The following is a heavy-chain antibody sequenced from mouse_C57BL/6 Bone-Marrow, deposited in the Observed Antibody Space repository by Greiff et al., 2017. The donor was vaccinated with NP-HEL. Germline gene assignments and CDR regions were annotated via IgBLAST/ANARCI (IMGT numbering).Heavy chain of an antibody. V-gene: IGHV1-81*01. CDR1: GYTFRSYG. Sequence: QVQLQQSGAELARPGASVKLSCKASGYTFRSYGISWVKQRTGQGLEWIGEIYPRSGNTYYNEKFKGKATLTADKSSSTAYMELRSLTSDDSAVYVCARRTVVAGDYWGQGTTLTVSS. CDR2: IYPRSGNT. D-gene: IGHD1-1*01. CDR3: ARRTVVAGDY. J-gene: IGHJ2*01.